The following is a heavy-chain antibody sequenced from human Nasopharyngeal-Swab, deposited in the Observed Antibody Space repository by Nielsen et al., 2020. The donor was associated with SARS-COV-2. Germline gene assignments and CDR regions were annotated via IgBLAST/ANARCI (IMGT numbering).Heavy chain of an antibody. CDR2: ISWNSGSI. V-gene: IGHV3-9*01. CDR1: GFTFDDYA. D-gene: IGHD3-3*02. CDR3: ANLLAGTHYYYGMDV. Sequence: SLKISCAASGFTFDDYAMHWVRQAPGKGLEWVSGISWNSGSIGYADSVKGRFTISRDNAKNSLYLQINSLRAEDTALYYCANLLAGTHYYYGMDVWGQGTTVTVSS. J-gene: IGHJ6*02.